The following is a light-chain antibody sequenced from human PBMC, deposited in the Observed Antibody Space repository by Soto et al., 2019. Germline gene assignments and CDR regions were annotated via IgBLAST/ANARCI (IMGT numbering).Light chain of an antibody. CDR3: QQHESYPRT. CDR1: QSINTW. V-gene: IGKV1-5*03. J-gene: IGKJ1*01. Sequence: DIQMTQSPSTLSASVGDRVTITCRASQSINTWLAWYQQKPGKAPRLLIYTASSLESGVPSRFSGSGSGTEFTLNISSLQPDDFATYYCQQHESYPRTFGQGTKVELK. CDR2: TAS.